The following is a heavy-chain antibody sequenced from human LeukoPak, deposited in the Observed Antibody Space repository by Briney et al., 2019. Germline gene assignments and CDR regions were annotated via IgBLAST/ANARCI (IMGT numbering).Heavy chain of an antibody. CDR2: ISYDGSNK. CDR1: GFTFSSYG. D-gene: IGHD2-2*01. CDR3: ASYCSSTSCYGDY. J-gene: IGHJ4*02. V-gene: IGHV3-30*03. Sequence: GGSLRLSCAASGFTFSSYGMHWVRQAPGKGLEWVAVISYDGSNKYYADSVKGRFTISRDNSKNTLYLQMNSLRAEDTAVYYCASYCSSTSCYGDYWGQGTLVTVSS.